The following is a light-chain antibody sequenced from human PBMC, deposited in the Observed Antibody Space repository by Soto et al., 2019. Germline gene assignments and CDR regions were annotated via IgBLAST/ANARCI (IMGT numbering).Light chain of an antibody. V-gene: IGKV3-11*01. CDR1: QKLHSY. J-gene: IGKJ5*01. Sequence: EIVLTQSPATLSVSPGERVTLSCRASQKLHSYLNWYQQRPGQPPRPLIYDRSKSAACAPDRLSAGASGTNYTLTISSLEAEDFAVYYCQQRTRWPMTFGQGTGLEIK. CDR3: QQRTRWPMT. CDR2: DRS.